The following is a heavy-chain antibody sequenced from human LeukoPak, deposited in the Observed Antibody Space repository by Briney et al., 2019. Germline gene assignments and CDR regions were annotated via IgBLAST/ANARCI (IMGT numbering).Heavy chain of an antibody. D-gene: IGHD3-3*01. CDR2: ISYDGSNK. Sequence: GGSLRLSCAASGFTFSSYGMHWVRQAPGKGLEWVAVISYDGSNKYYADSVKGRFTISRDNSKNTLYLQMNSLRAEDTAVYYCANGGGKYYDFWSGYPLSGAFDIWGQGTMVTVSS. V-gene: IGHV3-30*18. CDR3: ANGGGKYYDFWSGYPLSGAFDI. J-gene: IGHJ3*02. CDR1: GFTFSSYG.